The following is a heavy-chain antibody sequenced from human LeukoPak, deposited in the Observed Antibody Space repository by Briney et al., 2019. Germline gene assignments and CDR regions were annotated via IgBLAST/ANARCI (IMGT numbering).Heavy chain of an antibody. D-gene: IGHD3-22*01. V-gene: IGHV1-2*02. CDR1: GYTFTDYY. CDR2: INPNSGVT. CDR3: ATYYDGSAYRNLGYFQP. Sequence: ASVKVSCKASGYTFTDYYMHWLRQAPGQGLEWMGWINPNSGVTNYAQGFQGRVTMTRDTSISTAYMELSRLTSDDTAVYYCATYYDGSAYRNLGYFQPWGQGTLVVVSS. J-gene: IGHJ1*01.